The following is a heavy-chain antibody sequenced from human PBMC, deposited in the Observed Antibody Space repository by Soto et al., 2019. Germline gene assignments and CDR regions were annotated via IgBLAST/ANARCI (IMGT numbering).Heavy chain of an antibody. J-gene: IGHJ5*02. CDR2: INHSGST. Sequence: QVQLQQWGAGLLKPSETLSLTCAVYGGSFSGYYWSWIRQPPGKGLEWIGEINHSGSTNYNPSLKSRVTISVDPSKNQFSLKLSSVTAADTAVYYCAVVVVPAAEMGWFDPWGQGTLVTVSS. CDR3: AVVVVPAAEMGWFDP. D-gene: IGHD2-2*01. CDR1: GGSFSGYY. V-gene: IGHV4-34*01.